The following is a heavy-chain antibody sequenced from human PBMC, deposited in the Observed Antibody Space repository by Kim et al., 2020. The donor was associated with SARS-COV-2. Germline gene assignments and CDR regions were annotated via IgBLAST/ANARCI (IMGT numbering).Heavy chain of an antibody. V-gene: IGHV3-33*08. J-gene: IGHJ6*02. Sequence: GGSLRLSCAASGYMFSNYGMHWVRQAPGKGLEWVAVTWFDGSQKYYADSVKGRFSISKDNSKSTLFLQMNSLRAEDTAVYYCAMWFGDRVFYMDVWGQGTTVTVSS. CDR3: AMWFGDRVFYMDV. D-gene: IGHD3-10*01. CDR2: TWFDGSQK. CDR1: GYMFSNYG.